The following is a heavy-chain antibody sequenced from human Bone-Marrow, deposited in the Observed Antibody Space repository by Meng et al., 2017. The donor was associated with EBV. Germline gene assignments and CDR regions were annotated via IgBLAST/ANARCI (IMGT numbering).Heavy chain of an antibody. J-gene: IGHJ5*02. Sequence: QGRLPKSGPGLGKSSGALSLTCGCSGGPIRSDNWVAWVRQPPGKGLEWVGEIHHGGSTNYNPSLKSRVTISLDKSKNQFSLRLTSVTAADTAVYYCSIIIYGSGLNSWFDPWGQGTLVTVSS. CDR1: GGPIRSDNW. V-gene: IGHV4-4*02. CDR3: SIIIYGSGLNSWFDP. CDR2: IHHGGST. D-gene: IGHD3-10*01.